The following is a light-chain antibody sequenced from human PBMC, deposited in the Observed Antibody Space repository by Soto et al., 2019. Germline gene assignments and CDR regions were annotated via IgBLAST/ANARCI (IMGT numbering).Light chain of an antibody. CDR2: AAS. CDR1: QGISNY. Sequence: DIQLTQSPSFLSASVGDRVTISCRASQGISNYLGWYQQKPGKAPKLVINAASTLQSGVPSSFSGSGSGKEAPPTISRQQPEDSANYYYQQSNDYPITFGQGTRLEIK. CDR3: QQSNDYPIT. J-gene: IGKJ5*01. V-gene: IGKV1-9*01.